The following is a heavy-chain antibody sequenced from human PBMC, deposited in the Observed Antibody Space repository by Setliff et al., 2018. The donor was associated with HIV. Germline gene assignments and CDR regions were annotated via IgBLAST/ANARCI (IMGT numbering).Heavy chain of an antibody. CDR1: GFSLATDGVS. CDR2: IYWDDDK. V-gene: IGHV2-5*02. J-gene: IGHJ4*02. Sequence: SGPTLVNPTQTLTLTCDFSGFSLATDGVSLGWIRQPPGEGPEWLALIYWDDDKRYSPSLKSRLTITKDTSKNQVVLTMTNMDPVDTATYYCAHRRKDTAMGIFDYWGQGTLVTVSS. D-gene: IGHD5-18*01. CDR3: AHRRKDTAMGIFDY.